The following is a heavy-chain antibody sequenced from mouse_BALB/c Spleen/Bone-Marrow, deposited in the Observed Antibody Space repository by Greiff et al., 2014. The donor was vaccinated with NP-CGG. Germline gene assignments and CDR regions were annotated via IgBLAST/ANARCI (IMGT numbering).Heavy chain of an antibody. CDR3: AREGSY. J-gene: IGHJ3*01. V-gene: IGHV1-63*02. Sequence: QVQLKESGAELVRPGTSVKMSCKAAGYTFTNYWIGWIKQRPGHGLEWIGDIYCGGGYTNYNEKFKGKATLTADTSSNTTYMHLSSLTSEDSATYYCAREGSYWGQGTLVTVSA. CDR1: GYTFTNYW. CDR2: IYCGGGYT.